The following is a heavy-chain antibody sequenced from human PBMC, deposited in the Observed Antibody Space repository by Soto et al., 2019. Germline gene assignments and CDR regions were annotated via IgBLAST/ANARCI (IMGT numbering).Heavy chain of an antibody. J-gene: IGHJ6*02. CDR1: GFTFSSYS. D-gene: IGHD3-22*01. CDR3: ARDYEVTMIVVVGYGMDV. V-gene: IGHV3-21*01. CDR2: ISSSSSYI. Sequence: PGGSLRLSCAASGFTFSSYSMNWVRQAPGKGLEWVSSISSSSSYIYYADSVKGRFTISRDNAKNSLYLQMNSLRAEDTAVYYCARDYEVTMIVVVGYGMDVWGQGTTVTVS.